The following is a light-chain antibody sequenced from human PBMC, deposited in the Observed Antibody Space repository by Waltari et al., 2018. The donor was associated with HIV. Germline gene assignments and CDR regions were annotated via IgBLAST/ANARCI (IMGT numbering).Light chain of an antibody. CDR3: SSYTSSSAPYV. CDR2: DVS. Sequence: QSALTQPASVSGSPGQSITISCTGTSSDVGGYNYVSWYQQHPGKAPKLMIYDVSNQPAVVSNRFSGSKSGNTASLTISGRQAEDEADYYCSSYTSSSAPYVFGTGTKVTVL. J-gene: IGLJ1*01. V-gene: IGLV2-14*03. CDR1: SSDVGGYNY.